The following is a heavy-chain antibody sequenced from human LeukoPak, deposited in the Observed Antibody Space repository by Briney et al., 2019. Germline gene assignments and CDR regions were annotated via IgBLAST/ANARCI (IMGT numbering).Heavy chain of an antibody. V-gene: IGHV3-53*01. CDR1: RFTVSSSY. CDR3: ARGKAVTGFDI. CDR2: IYAGGST. D-gene: IGHD4-17*01. Sequence: GGSLRLSCAASRFTVSSSYMSWVRQAPGKGLEWISVIYAGGSTYYADSVKGRFTISRDSSKNTLYLQMNSLRAEDTAVYYCARGKAVTGFDIWGQGTMVTVSS. J-gene: IGHJ3*02.